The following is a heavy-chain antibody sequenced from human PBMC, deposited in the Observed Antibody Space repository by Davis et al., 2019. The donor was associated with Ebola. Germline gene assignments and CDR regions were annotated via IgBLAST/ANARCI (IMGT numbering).Heavy chain of an antibody. CDR1: GFTFSSYW. CDR2: IKSDGSST. V-gene: IGHV3-74*01. J-gene: IGHJ4*02. Sequence: GESLKISCAASGFTFSSYWMHWVRQAPGKGLVWASRIKSDGSSTSYADSVKGRFSISRDSTGNTLYLQMNGLRAEDTAVYYCARSSYQPDYWGQGTLVTVSS. D-gene: IGHD2-2*01. CDR3: ARSSYQPDY.